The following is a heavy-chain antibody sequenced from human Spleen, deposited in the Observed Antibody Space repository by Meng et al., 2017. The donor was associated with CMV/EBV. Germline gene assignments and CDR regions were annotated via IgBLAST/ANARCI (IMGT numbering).Heavy chain of an antibody. CDR3: ARSRSITDTRYNWFDP. CDR2: IFNTGST. CDR1: LSSGGYY. J-gene: IGHJ5*02. D-gene: IGHD1-20*01. V-gene: IGHV4-31*02. Sequence: LSSGGYYWTWIRLHPGKGLEWIRCIFNTGSTYYNPSLRSRVTILADSSKKQFSLKLNSVTAADTAVYYCARSRSITDTRYNWFDPWGQGTLVTVSS.